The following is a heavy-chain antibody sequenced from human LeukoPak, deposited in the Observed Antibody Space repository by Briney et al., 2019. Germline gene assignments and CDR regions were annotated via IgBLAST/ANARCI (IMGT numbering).Heavy chain of an antibody. V-gene: IGHV7-4-1*02. CDR3: ARAVSSGYYYHAGTFDI. J-gene: IGHJ3*02. CDR2: INTNTGNP. D-gene: IGHD3-22*01. Sequence: ASVKVSCKASGYTFTSYALNWVRQASGQGFEWMGWINTNTGNPTYAQGFTGRFVFSLETSVSTAYLQISSLKAEDTAVYYCARAVSSGYYYHAGTFDIWGQGTMVTVSS. CDR1: GYTFTSYA.